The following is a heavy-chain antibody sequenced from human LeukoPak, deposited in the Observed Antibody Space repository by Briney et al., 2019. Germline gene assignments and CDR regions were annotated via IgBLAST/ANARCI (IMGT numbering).Heavy chain of an antibody. J-gene: IGHJ5*02. CDR1: GGSISSYY. CDR2: IYYSGST. D-gene: IGHD3-10*01. Sequence: PSETLSLTCTVSGGSISSYYWSWIRQPPGKGLEWIGYIYYSGSTNYKPSLKSRVTISVDTSKNQFSLKLNSVTAADTAVYYCARGGYYGSGNDFRFDPWGQGTLVTVSS. CDR3: ARGGYYGSGNDFRFDP. V-gene: IGHV4-59*01.